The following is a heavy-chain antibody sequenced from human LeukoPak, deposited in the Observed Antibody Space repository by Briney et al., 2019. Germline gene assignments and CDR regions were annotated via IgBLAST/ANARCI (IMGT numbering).Heavy chain of an antibody. Sequence: GGSLRLSCAASGFTLSNYAMSWVRQAPRKGLEWVSSIHYNGDSTYYADSVKGRFTISRDNFKNTLYLQMNSLRVEDTAVYYCAKVIREVDMSHDYWGQGALVTVSS. CDR3: AKVIREVDMSHDY. D-gene: IGHD5-24*01. J-gene: IGHJ4*02. CDR1: GFTLSNYA. CDR2: IHYNGDST. V-gene: IGHV3-23*01.